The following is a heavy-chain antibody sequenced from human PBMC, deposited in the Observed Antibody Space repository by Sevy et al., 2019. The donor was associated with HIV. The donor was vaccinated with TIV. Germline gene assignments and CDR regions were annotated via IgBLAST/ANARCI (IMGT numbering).Heavy chain of an antibody. CDR3: ARSHCSSTSCSYFDY. V-gene: IGHV1-18*01. CDR1: GYTFTSYG. Sequence: ASVKVSCKASGYTFTSYGISWVRQAPGQGLEWMGWISAYNGNTNYAQKLQGRVTMTTDTSTSTAYMELRSLGSDDTTVYYCARSHCSSTSCSYFDYWGQGTLVTVSS. J-gene: IGHJ4*02. CDR2: ISAYNGNT. D-gene: IGHD2-2*01.